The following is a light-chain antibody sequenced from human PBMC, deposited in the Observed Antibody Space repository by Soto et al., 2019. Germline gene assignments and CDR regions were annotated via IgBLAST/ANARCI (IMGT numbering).Light chain of an antibody. CDR1: QSLLYSSDNKNY. J-gene: IGKJ1*01. CDR3: QQYYSMPPT. Sequence: DIVMTQSPDSLAVSMGERATINCKYSQSLLYSSDNKNYLTWYRQKPGQPPKLLLYWASTRESGVPDRFSGSGSGTDFTLTISSLQVEDVAVYYCQQYYSMPPTFGQGTKVEIK. V-gene: IGKV4-1*01. CDR2: WAS.